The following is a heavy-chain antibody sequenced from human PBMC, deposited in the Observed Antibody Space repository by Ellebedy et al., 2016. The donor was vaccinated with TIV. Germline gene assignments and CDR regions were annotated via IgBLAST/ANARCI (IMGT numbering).Heavy chain of an antibody. CDR2: VKQDGSDK. Sequence: GGSLRLSXAASGFTFSDYWMSWVRQPPGKGLEWVANVKQDGSDKYYVDSVKGRFTISRDNAKNSLDLQMNSLRVEDTAVYYCARDESVATMADYWGQGTLVTVSS. CDR1: GFTFSDYW. J-gene: IGHJ4*02. CDR3: ARDESVATMADY. D-gene: IGHD5-12*01. V-gene: IGHV3-7*01.